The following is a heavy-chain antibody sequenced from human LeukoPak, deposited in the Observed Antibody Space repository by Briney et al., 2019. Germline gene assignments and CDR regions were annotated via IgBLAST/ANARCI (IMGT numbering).Heavy chain of an antibody. CDR2: MNPNTGRT. J-gene: IGHJ4*02. CDR3: ARLSQTPDYYTLGGYYYLGY. CDR1: RYTFTSYD. Sequence: ASVKVSCKASRYTFTSYDINWVREAAGHGLEWMGWMNPNTGRTGYAQKFQGRITMTRDTSINTAYMELSNLRSEDTAIYYCARLSQTPDYYTLGGYYYLGYWGQGTPVTVSS. V-gene: IGHV1-8*01. D-gene: IGHD3-10*01.